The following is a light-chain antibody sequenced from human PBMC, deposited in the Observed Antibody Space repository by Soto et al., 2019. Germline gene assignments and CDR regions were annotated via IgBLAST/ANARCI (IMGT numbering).Light chain of an antibody. CDR1: QTISSW. V-gene: IGKV1-5*01. CDR2: AAS. CDR3: QQRNSYPRT. Sequence: DVQMTQSPSALSASVGDRVTTTCRASQTISSWLAWYQQKPGKAPNLLISAASTLQSGVPSRFSGSGSETEFTLTITSLQPEDSATYYCQQRNSYPRTFGQGTKVDIK. J-gene: IGKJ2*01.